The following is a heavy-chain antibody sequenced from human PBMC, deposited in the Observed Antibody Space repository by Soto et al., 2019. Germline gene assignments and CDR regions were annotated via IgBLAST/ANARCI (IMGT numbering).Heavy chain of an antibody. J-gene: IGHJ6*02. CDR1: GFTVSSNY. CDR2: IYSGGST. V-gene: IGHV3-66*01. CDR3: ARDQDYYYGMDV. Sequence: EVQLVESGGGLVQPGGSLRLSCAASGFTVSSNYMSWVRQAPGKGLEWVSVIYSGGSTYYADSVKGRFTISRDNSKNTVYLQMNSLRAEDTAVYYCARDQDYYYGMDVWGQGTTVTVSS.